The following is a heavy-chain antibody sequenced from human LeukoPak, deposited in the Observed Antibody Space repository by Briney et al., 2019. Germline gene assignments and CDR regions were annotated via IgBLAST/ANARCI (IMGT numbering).Heavy chain of an antibody. CDR3: ARMPEDYGDYVGAFDI. V-gene: IGHV1-2*02. CDR2: INPNSGGT. CDR1: GYTFTGYY. J-gene: IGHJ3*02. Sequence: GASVKVSCKASGYTFTGYYMHGVRQAPGQGLEWMGWINPNSGGTNYAQKFQGRVTMTRDTSISTAYMELSRLRSDDTAVYYCARMPEDYGDYVGAFDIWGQGTMVTVSS. D-gene: IGHD4-17*01.